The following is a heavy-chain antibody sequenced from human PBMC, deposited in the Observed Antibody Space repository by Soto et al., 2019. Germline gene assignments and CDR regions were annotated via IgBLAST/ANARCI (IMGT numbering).Heavy chain of an antibody. CDR2: IYNSGTT. Sequence: SETLSLTCGVSGDSITSTSYWSWVRQPPGKGLEWIGKIYNSGTTYYNPSLKSRVTISVDTSKNQFSLKLSSVTATDTAVYYCARHVNLPLDGTGFDSWGRGTLVTVSS. CDR3: ARHVNLPLDGTGFDS. V-gene: IGHV4-39*01. CDR1: GDSITSTSY. D-gene: IGHD6-19*01. J-gene: IGHJ4*02.